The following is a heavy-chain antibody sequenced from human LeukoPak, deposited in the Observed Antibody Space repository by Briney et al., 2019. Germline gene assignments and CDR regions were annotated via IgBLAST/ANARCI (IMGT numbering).Heavy chain of an antibody. D-gene: IGHD6-13*01. CDR2: ISAYNGNT. V-gene: IGHV1-18*01. Sequence: ASVKVSCKASGYTFTSYGISWVRQAPGQGLEWMGWISAYNGNTNYAQKLQGRVTMTTDTSTSTAYMELRSLRAEDTAVYYCAREVEGIAAAHQGAFDIWGQGTMVTVSS. CDR1: GYTFTSYG. J-gene: IGHJ3*02. CDR3: AREVEGIAAAHQGAFDI.